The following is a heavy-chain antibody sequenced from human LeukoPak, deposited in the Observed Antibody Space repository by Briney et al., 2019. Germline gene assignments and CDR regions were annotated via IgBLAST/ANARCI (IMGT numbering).Heavy chain of an antibody. CDR2: ISSGGTP. J-gene: IGHJ4*02. V-gene: IGHV3-66*02. Sequence: GGSLRLSCAASGFTVSTNYMSWVRQAPGKGLEWFSVISSGGTPYYADSVKGRFTISRDSSENTLYLQMHSLRAEDTAVYYCARGGAGYAFDYWGQGTLVTVSS. CDR1: GFTVSTNY. D-gene: IGHD5-12*01. CDR3: ARGGAGYAFDY.